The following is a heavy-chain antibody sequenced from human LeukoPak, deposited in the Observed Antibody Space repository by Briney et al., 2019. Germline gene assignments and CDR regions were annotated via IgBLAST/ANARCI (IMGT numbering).Heavy chain of an antibody. Sequence: SVKVSFKASGGTFSIYAISWVRQAPGQGLEWMGGIIPIFGTANNEQKFQGRVTITTDESTSTAYMELSSLRSEDTAVYYCARSVERVIVVVPAATSPYYYYMDVWGKGTTVTVSS. CDR1: GGTFSIYA. D-gene: IGHD2-2*01. CDR3: ARSVERVIVVVPAATSPYYYYMDV. V-gene: IGHV1-69*05. J-gene: IGHJ6*03. CDR2: IIPIFGTA.